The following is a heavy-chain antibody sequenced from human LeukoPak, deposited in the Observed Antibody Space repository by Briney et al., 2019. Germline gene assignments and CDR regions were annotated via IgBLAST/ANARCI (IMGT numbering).Heavy chain of an antibody. CDR2: IYYSGST. J-gene: IGHJ4*02. D-gene: IGHD6-13*01. V-gene: IGHV4-38-2*01. CDR3: ARISSSTLAYFFDY. Sequence: PGGSLRLSCAASGFTFSDYYMSWIRQAPGKGLEWIGSIYYSGSTYYSPSLKSRLTISVDSSKTQFSLNLSSVAAADTAVYYCARISSSTLAYFFDYWGQGTLVTVSS. CDR1: GFTFSDYY.